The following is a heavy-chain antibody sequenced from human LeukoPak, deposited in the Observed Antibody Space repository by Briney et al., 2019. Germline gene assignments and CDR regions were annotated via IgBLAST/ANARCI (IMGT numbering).Heavy chain of an antibody. CDR2: ISYDGSNK. Sequence: SGGSLRLSCASSGFTFSSYGMHWVRQAPGKRLEWVAVISYDGSNKYYADSVKGRFTISRDNSKNTLYLQMNSLRADDTAVYYCAKGLRYSDNWGQGTLVTVSS. CDR3: AKGLRYSDN. D-gene: IGHD3-9*01. CDR1: GFTFSSYG. J-gene: IGHJ4*02. V-gene: IGHV3-30*18.